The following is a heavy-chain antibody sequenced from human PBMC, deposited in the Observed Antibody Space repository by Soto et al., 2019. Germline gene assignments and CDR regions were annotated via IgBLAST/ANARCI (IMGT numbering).Heavy chain of an antibody. CDR1: GGSFSGYY. D-gene: IGHD3-3*01. Sequence: PSETLSLTCAVYGGSFSGYYWSWIRQPPGKGLEWIGEINHSGSTNYNPSLKSRVTISVDTSKNQFSLKLSSVTAADTAVYYCARGMLGDFWSGRRMDGWGKGTKVTVSS. J-gene: IGHJ6*03. CDR2: INHSGST. CDR3: ARGMLGDFWSGRRMDG. V-gene: IGHV4-34*01.